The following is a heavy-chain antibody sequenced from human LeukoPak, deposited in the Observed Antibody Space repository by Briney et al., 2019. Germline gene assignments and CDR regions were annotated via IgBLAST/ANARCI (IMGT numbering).Heavy chain of an antibody. V-gene: IGHV4-59*01. CDR1: GGPISSYY. Sequence: SETLSLTCTVSGGPISSYYWSWIRQPPGKGREWIGYIYYSGGTNYNPSLKSRGTISVDTSKNQFSLKLSSVTAADTAVYYCARFTAMPHYDYYYMDVWGKGTTVTVSS. D-gene: IGHD5-18*01. CDR2: IYYSGGT. CDR3: ARFTAMPHYDYYYMDV. J-gene: IGHJ6*03.